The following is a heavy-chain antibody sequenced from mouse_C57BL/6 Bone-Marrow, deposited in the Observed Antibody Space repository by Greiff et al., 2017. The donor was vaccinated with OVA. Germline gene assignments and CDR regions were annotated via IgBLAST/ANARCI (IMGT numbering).Heavy chain of an antibody. CDR3: ARVVLCWDY. CDR1: GFTFSSYA. J-gene: IGHJ2*01. V-gene: IGHV5-4*01. Sequence: EVQGVESGGGLVKPGGSLKLSCAASGFTFSSYAMSWVRQTPEKRLEWVATISDGGSYTYYPDNVKGRFTISRDNAKNNLYLQMSHLKSEDTAVYYCARVVLCWDYWGQGTTLTVSA. CDR2: ISDGGSYT.